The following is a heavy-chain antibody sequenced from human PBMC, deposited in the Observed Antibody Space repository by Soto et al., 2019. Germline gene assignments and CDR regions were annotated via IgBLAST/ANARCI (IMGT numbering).Heavy chain of an antibody. CDR2: SSSTGSYI. D-gene: IGHD5-12*01. CDR3: ARGGPQDAMDV. CDR1: GFSFSSYS. J-gene: IGHJ6*02. V-gene: IGHV3-21*01. Sequence: VQLVETGGGLVKPGGSLRLSCAVSGFSFSSYSMNWVRQAPGKGLEWVSSSSSTGSYIDYADSVKGRFIISRDNAKKSLYLQVNSLRAEDKAVDYCARGGPQDAMDVWGQGTTVSVS.